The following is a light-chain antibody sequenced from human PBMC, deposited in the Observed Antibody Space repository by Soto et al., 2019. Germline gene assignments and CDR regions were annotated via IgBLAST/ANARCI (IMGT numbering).Light chain of an antibody. Sequence: EIVLTQSPATLALSPGERATLSCRASRSVSRNYLAWYQQKPGQAPRLLIYEASSRSTGIPARFSGSASGTDFTLTISRLEPEDFAVYYCQQYVTSPLTFGGGTKVEIK. V-gene: IGKV3-20*01. CDR2: EAS. CDR1: RSVSRNY. J-gene: IGKJ4*01. CDR3: QQYVTSPLT.